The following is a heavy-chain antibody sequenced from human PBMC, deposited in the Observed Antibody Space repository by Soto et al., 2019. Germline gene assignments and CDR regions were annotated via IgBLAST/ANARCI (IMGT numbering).Heavy chain of an antibody. V-gene: IGHV4-59*01. Sequence: ASETLSLTCTVSGGSISSYYWSWIRQPPGKGLEWIGYIYYSGSTNYNPSLKSRVTISVDTSKNQFSLKLSSVTAADTAVYYCARVLVPTYYDFWSGPNSYYYYGMDVWGQGTTVTVSS. D-gene: IGHD3-3*01. J-gene: IGHJ6*02. CDR2: IYYSGST. CDR1: GGSISSYY. CDR3: ARVLVPTYYDFWSGPNSYYYYGMDV.